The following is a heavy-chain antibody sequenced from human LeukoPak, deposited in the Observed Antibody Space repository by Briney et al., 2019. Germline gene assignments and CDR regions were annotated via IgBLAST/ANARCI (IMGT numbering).Heavy chain of an antibody. V-gene: IGHV4-4*07. Sequence: SETLSLTCTVSGGSISSYYWGWIRQPAGKGLEWIGRIYSSGSTNYNPSLKSRVTMSVDTSKNQFSLKSTSVTAADTAVYYCARSTRGNYANWFDPWGQGTLVTVSS. CDR3: ARSTRGNYANWFDP. CDR2: IYSSGST. D-gene: IGHD1-26*01. J-gene: IGHJ5*02. CDR1: GGSISSYY.